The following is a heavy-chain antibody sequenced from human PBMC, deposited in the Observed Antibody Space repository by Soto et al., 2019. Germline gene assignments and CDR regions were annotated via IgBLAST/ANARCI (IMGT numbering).Heavy chain of an antibody. V-gene: IGHV3-23*01. CDR3: AKAYFVWSSEQPYYFDY. CDR2: ISGSGGRS. Sequence: EVQLLDSGGGLVQPGGSLRLSCAASGFTFSNYAMTWVRQGPGKGLEWVSGISGSGGRSYYADSVKGRFTISRDNSKSRLYLQMNSLIAEDTAVYYCAKAYFVWSSEQPYYFDYWGQGTLVTVSS. CDR1: GFTFSNYA. D-gene: IGHD3-16*01. J-gene: IGHJ4*02.